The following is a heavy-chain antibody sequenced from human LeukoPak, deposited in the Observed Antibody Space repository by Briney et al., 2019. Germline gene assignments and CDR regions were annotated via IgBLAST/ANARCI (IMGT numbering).Heavy chain of an antibody. Sequence: SETLSLTCTVSGGSISSYYWSWIRQPPGKGLEWIGYVYSSGSTYYNPSLKSRVTISVDTSKNQFSLKLSSVTAADTAVYYCARRAATAARYFDYWGQGTLVTVSS. J-gene: IGHJ4*02. V-gene: IGHV4-4*08. CDR2: VYSSGST. CDR3: ARRAATAARYFDY. D-gene: IGHD2-15*01. CDR1: GGSISSYY.